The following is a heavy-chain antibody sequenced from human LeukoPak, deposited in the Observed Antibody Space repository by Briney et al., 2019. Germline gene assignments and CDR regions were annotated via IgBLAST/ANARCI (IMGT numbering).Heavy chain of an antibody. J-gene: IGHJ4*02. CDR1: GFTFRSYW. D-gene: IGHD3-10*01. Sequence: PGGSLRLSCAASGFTFRSYWMHWVRQAPGKGLVWVSHISGDESRTTYADSVQGRFTISRDNAKNTLYLQLNSLRVEDTAVYYCVRDDGYYYGSGSYYRYWGQGTLVTVSS. CDR3: VRDDGYYYGSGSYYRY. CDR2: ISGDESRT. V-gene: IGHV3-74*01.